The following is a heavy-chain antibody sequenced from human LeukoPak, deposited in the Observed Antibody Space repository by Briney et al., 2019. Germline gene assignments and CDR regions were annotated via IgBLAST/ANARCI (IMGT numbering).Heavy chain of an antibody. CDR2: IYYSGNT. Sequence: SETLSLTCTVSGGFISSSNYYWDWIRQPPGKGLEWIGSIYYSGNTYYNPSLKGRVTISVDTSKNQFSLKLTSVTAADTALYYCARRGSLHSPANPWGQGTLVTVSS. D-gene: IGHD4-23*01. CDR1: GGFISSSNYY. J-gene: IGHJ5*02. CDR3: ARRGSLHSPANP. V-gene: IGHV4-39*01.